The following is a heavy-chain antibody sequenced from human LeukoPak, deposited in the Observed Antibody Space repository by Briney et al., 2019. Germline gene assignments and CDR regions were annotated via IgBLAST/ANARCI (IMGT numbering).Heavy chain of an antibody. CDR1: GGTFSSYA. D-gene: IGHD6-13*01. CDR3: ARARGSSSWVDY. Sequence: ASVKVSCKASGGTFSSYAISWVRQAPGQGLEWMGWINPNSGGTNYAQKFQGRVTMTRDTSISTAYMELSRLRSDDTAVYYCARARGSSSWVDYWGQGTLVTVSS. J-gene: IGHJ4*02. V-gene: IGHV1-2*02. CDR2: INPNSGGT.